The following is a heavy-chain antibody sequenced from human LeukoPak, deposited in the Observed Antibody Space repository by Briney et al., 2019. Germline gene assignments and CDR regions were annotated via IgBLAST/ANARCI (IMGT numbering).Heavy chain of an antibody. Sequence: SGTLSLTCAVSGGSISSYYWSWLRQPPGKGLEWIGYIYYSGSTNYNPSLKSRVTISVDTSKNQFSLKLSSVTAADTAVYYCARTPRSLYAFDIGGKGQWSPSLQ. CDR3: ARTPRSLYAFDI. V-gene: IGHV4-59*01. CDR1: GGSISSYY. D-gene: IGHD1-14*01. J-gene: IGHJ3*02. CDR2: IYYSGST.